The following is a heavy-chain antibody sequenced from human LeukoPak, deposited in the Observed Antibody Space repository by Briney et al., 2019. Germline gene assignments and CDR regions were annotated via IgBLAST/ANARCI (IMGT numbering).Heavy chain of an antibody. Sequence: SETLSLTCTVSGGSISSSSYYWGWIRQPPGKGLEWIGSIYYSGSTYYNPSLKSRVTISVDTSKNQFSLKLSSVTAADTAVYYCASPGGTYYYDSSGYYLRHAFDIWGQGTMVTVSS. CDR1: GGSISSSSYY. D-gene: IGHD3-22*01. CDR3: ASPGGTYYYDSSGYYLRHAFDI. J-gene: IGHJ3*02. V-gene: IGHV4-39*07. CDR2: IYYSGST.